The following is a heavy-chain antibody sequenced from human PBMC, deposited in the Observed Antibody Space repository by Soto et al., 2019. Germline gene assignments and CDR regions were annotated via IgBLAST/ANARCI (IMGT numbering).Heavy chain of an antibody. J-gene: IGHJ5*02. D-gene: IGHD2-2*01. Sequence: SGPTLVNPTQTLTLTCTFSGFSLSTSGVGVGWIRQPPGKALEWLALIYWNDDKRYSPSLKSRLTITKDTSKNQVVLTMTNMDPVDTATYYCAHSRYCSSTSCRKKYNWFDPWGQGTLVTSPQ. CDR3: AHSRYCSSTSCRKKYNWFDP. CDR1: GFSLSTSGVG. CDR2: IYWNDDK. V-gene: IGHV2-5*01.